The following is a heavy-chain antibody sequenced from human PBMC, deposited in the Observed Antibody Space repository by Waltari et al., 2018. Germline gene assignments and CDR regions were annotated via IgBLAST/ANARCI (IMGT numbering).Heavy chain of an antibody. CDR1: GYPFMNLD. CDR2: MNPNKGHT. V-gene: IGHV1-8*02. CDR3: SIGSGGAFDH. Sequence: VQLVQSGAAVKKPGASATVPCKGSGYPFMNLDITWGRRATGQGLEWMGWMNPNKGHTGYAPNFQGRVIMTRDTSISTAYMELNSLTYEDTAMYYCSIGSGGAFDHWGQGTMITVSS. D-gene: IGHD6-19*01. J-gene: IGHJ4*02.